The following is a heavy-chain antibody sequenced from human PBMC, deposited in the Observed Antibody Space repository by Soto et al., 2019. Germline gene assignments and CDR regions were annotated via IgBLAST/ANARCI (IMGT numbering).Heavy chain of an antibody. V-gene: IGHV5-51*01. Sequence: PGESLKISCKGSGYSFTSYWIGWVRQMPGKGLEWMGIIYPGDSDTRYSPSFQGQVTISADKSISTAYLQWSSLKASDTAMYYCARHRGDSSGYYYWAYYYGMDVWGQGTTVTVSS. CDR3: ARHRGDSSGYYYWAYYYGMDV. CDR2: IYPGDSDT. D-gene: IGHD3-22*01. J-gene: IGHJ6*02. CDR1: GYSFTSYW.